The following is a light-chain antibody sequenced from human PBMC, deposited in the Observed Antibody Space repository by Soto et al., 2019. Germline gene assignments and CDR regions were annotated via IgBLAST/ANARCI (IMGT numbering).Light chain of an antibody. CDR2: DAS. V-gene: IGKV3-11*01. CDR3: QQGCT. J-gene: IGKJ5*01. CDR1: KSVRSY. Sequence: EIVLTQSPATLSLSPGERATLSCRARKSVRSYLGWYHQSPGQAPRLLIYDASNRATGLPARFSGSGSGTDFTLTISSLEPEDFAVYYCQQGCTFGQGTRLEIK.